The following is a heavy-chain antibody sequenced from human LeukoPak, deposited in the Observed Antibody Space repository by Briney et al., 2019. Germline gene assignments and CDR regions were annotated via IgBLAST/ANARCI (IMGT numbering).Heavy chain of an antibody. J-gene: IGHJ4*02. CDR3: AVGTVAGNVFDY. D-gene: IGHD6-19*01. Sequence: GESLKISCAASGFTFSSYGMHWVRQAPGKGLEWVAVIWYDGSIKYYGDSVKGRFTISRDNSENTLYLQMNSLRAEDTAVYYCAVGTVAGNVFDYWGQGTLVTVSS. CDR1: GFTFSSYG. V-gene: IGHV3-33*01. CDR2: IWYDGSIK.